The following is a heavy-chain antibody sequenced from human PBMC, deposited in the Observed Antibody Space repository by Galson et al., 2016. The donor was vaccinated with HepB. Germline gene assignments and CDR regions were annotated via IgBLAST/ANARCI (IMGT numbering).Heavy chain of an antibody. D-gene: IGHD3-3*01. Sequence: SLRLSCAASGFTFSTFGMHWVRQAPGKGLEWVAVISYDGNNKHYADSVKGRFTISRDNSKSTLFLQMSSLRAEDTAVYYCVRDGRIRSGSFRRWDYWGRGTLVTVSS. V-gene: IGHV3-30*03. CDR1: GFTFSTFG. CDR2: ISYDGNNK. CDR3: VRDGRIRSGSFRRWDY. J-gene: IGHJ4*02.